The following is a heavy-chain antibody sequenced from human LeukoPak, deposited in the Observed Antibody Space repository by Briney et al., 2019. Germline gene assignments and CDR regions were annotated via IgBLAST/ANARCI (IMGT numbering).Heavy chain of an antibody. J-gene: IGHJ6*02. Sequence: SETLSLTCAVYGGSFSGYYWSWIRQPPGKGLEWIGEINHSGGTNYNPSLKSRVTISVDTSKNQFSLKLSSVTAADTAVYYCARDNWNYGSSMDVWGQGTTVTVSS. CDR2: INHSGGT. CDR3: ARDNWNYGSSMDV. V-gene: IGHV4-34*01. D-gene: IGHD1-7*01. CDR1: GGSFSGYY.